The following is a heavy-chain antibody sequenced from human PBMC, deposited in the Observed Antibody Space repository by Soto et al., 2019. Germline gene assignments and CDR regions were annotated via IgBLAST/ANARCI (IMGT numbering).Heavy chain of an antibody. CDR3: ARVEANWYWCFDL. CDR1: GASVSSGFYY. CDR2: IYYSGST. J-gene: IGHJ2*01. D-gene: IGHD7-27*01. V-gene: IGHV4-61*01. Sequence: QVQLQESGPGLVKPSETLSLTCTVSGASVSSGFYYWNWIRQPPGKGLEWIGYIYYSGSTNYNPSLKSRVTISLDTSKNQFSLKLSSVTAADTAVYYCARVEANWYWCFDLWGRGTLVTVSS.